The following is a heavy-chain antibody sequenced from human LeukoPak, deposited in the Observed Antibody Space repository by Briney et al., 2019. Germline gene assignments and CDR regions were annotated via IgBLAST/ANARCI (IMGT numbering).Heavy chain of an antibody. Sequence: PSETLSLTCAVYGGSFSGYYWSWVRQPPGKGLEWIGSIYHSGSTYYNPSLKSRVTISVDTSKNQFSLKLSSVTAADTAVYYCARAVGAAPFDYWGQGTLVTVS. J-gene: IGHJ4*02. D-gene: IGHD1-26*01. CDR2: IYHSGST. CDR3: ARAVGAAPFDY. CDR1: GGSFSGYY. V-gene: IGHV4-34*01.